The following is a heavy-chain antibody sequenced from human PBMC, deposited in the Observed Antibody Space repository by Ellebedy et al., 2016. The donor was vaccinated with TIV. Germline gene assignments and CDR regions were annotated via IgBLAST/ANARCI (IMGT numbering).Heavy chain of an antibody. CDR3: ARDLGGPHYDILTGYFPPHGMDV. J-gene: IGHJ6*02. V-gene: IGHV3-30-3*01. CDR2: ISYDGSNK. D-gene: IGHD3-9*01. Sequence: GESLKISCAASGFTFSSYAMHWVRQAPGKGLEWVAVISYDGSNKYYADSVKGRFTISRDNSKNTLYLQMNSLRAEDTAVYYCARDLGGPHYDILTGYFPPHGMDVWGQGTTVTVSS. CDR1: GFTFSSYA.